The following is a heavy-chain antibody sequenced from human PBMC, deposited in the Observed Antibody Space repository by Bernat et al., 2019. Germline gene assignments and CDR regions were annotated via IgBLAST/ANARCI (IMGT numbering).Heavy chain of an antibody. V-gene: IGHV4-31*03. J-gene: IGHJ2*01. CDR1: GDSISSGGYY. CDR3: ARGPSGSYGIWYFDL. D-gene: IGHD1-26*01. CDR2: IYYSGST. Sequence: QVQLQESGPGLVKPSETLSLTCSVSGDSISSGGYYWSWIRQHPGKGLEWIGYIYYSGSTYYNPSLKSRVTISVDTSENQFSLKLSSVTAADTAVYYCARGPSGSYGIWYFDLWGRGTLVTVSS.